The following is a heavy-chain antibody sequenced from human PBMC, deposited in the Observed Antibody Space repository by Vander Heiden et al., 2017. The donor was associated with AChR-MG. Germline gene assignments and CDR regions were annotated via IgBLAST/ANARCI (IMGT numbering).Heavy chain of an antibody. Sequence: QVKLVESEAGVVLPGPALKLSCAGSGFSFSSYGMYWVRQSPGKGLEWLAVISGDGKFKYYADSVKGRFTISRDNSMNTLYLQMDSLRTEDTGVFYCATYYVASYFWGQGTLVSISS. CDR1: GFSFSSYG. CDR3: ATYYVASYF. CDR2: ISGDGKFK. D-gene: IGHD3-10*02. J-gene: IGHJ4*02. V-gene: IGHV3-30*03.